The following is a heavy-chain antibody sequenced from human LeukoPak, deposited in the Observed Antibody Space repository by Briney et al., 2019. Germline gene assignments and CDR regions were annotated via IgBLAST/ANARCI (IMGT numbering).Heavy chain of an antibody. J-gene: IGHJ5*02. Sequence: SETLPLTCTVSGGSISSYYWSWIRQPAGKGLEWIGRIYTSGSTNYNPSLKSRVTMSVDTSKNQFSLKLSSVTAADTAVYYCARDTPPQSIAAAVGWFDPWGQGTLVTVSS. V-gene: IGHV4-4*07. D-gene: IGHD6-13*01. CDR1: GGSISSYY. CDR2: IYTSGST. CDR3: ARDTPPQSIAAAVGWFDP.